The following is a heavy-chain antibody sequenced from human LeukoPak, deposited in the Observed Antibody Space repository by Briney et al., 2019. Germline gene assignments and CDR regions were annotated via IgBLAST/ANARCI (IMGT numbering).Heavy chain of an antibody. CDR3: ASLSGIAANPTEPTFDY. D-gene: IGHD6-25*01. CDR2: ISSSSSYI. J-gene: IGHJ4*02. V-gene: IGHV3-21*01. CDR1: GFTFSSYS. Sequence: GGSLRLSCAASGFTFSSYSMNWVRQAPGKGLQWVSSISSSSSYIYYADSVKGRFTISRDNAKNSLYLQMNSLRAEDTAVYYCASLSGIAANPTEPTFDYWGQGTLVTVSS.